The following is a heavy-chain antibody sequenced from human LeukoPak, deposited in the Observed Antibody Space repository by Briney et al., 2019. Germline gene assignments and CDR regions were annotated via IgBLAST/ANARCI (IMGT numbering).Heavy chain of an antibody. D-gene: IGHD5-18*01. CDR2: INHSGST. CDR1: GGSFSGYY. Sequence: SETLSLTCAVYGGSFSGYYWSWIRQPPGKGLEWIGEINHSGSTNYNPSLKSRVTIPVDTSKSQFSLKLSSVTAADTAVYYCARVGYSSTADYWGQGTLVTVSS. CDR3: ARVGYSSTADY. V-gene: IGHV4-34*01. J-gene: IGHJ4*02.